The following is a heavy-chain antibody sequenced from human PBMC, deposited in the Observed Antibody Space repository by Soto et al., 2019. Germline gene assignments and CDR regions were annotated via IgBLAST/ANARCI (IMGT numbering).Heavy chain of an antibody. J-gene: IGHJ5*02. Sequence: ASVKVSCKASGYTFTGYAMHWVRQAPGQRLEWMGWINAGNGNTKYSQKFQGRVTITRDTSASTAYMELSSLRSEDTAVYYCARDPRAGRDYDYVWGSLAEVQWFDPWGQRTPVTVSS. D-gene: IGHD3-16*01. CDR1: GYTFTGYA. CDR3: ARDPRAGRDYDYVWGSLAEVQWFDP. CDR2: INAGNGNT. V-gene: IGHV1-3*01.